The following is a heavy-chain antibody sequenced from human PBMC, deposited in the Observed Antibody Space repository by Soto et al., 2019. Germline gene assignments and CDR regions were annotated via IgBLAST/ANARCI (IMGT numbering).Heavy chain of an antibody. J-gene: IGHJ4*02. CDR1: GFTCSSYA. CDR2: IRGSGGST. CDR3: AIFYGSGSYLAY. D-gene: IGHD3-10*01. Sequence: EVQLLESVGGLVQPGESLRLSCAASGFTCSSYAMSWVRHAPGNWLVCVSTIRGSGGSTYDSDSVKCRFTISRDNSNSTLDLQMTSLRAEDTAVYFCAIFYGSGSYLAYWGQGTLVTDSS. V-gene: IGHV3-23*01.